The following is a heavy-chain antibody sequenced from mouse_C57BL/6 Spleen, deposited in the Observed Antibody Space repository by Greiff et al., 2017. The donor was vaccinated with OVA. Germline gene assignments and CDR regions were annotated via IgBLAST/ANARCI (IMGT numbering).Heavy chain of an antibody. J-gene: IGHJ2*01. CDR3: TRGGSSYGYFDY. CDR2: IRNKANNHAT. Sequence: EVQLQESGGGLVQPGGSMKLSCAASGFAFSDAWMDWVRQSPEKGLEWVAEIRNKANNHATYYAESVKGRFTISRDDSKSSVYLQMNSLRAEDTGIYYCTRGGSSYGYFDYWGQGTTLTVSS. D-gene: IGHD1-1*01. CDR1: GFAFSDAW. V-gene: IGHV6-6*01.